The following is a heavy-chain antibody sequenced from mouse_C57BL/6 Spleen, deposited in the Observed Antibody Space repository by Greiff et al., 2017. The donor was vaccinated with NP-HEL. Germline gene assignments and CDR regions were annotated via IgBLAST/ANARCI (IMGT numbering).Heavy chain of an antibody. Sequence: QVQLQQPGAELVMPGASVKLSCKASGYTFTSYWMHWVKQRPGQGLEWIGEIDPSDSYTNYNQKFKGKSTLTVDKSSSTAYMQLSSLTSEDSAVYYCASYYGSSPYWYFDVWGTGTTVTVSS. CDR2: IDPSDSYT. J-gene: IGHJ1*03. CDR1: GYTFTSYW. D-gene: IGHD1-1*01. CDR3: ASYYGSSPYWYFDV. V-gene: IGHV1-69*01.